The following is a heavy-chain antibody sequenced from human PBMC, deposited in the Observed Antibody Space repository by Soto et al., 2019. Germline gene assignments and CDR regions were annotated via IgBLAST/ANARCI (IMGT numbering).Heavy chain of an antibody. J-gene: IGHJ3*02. D-gene: IGHD4-17*01. CDR1: GFTFSTYA. CDR3: AHPRGYGVFDAYDI. CDR2: ISGTGDYT. V-gene: IGHV3-23*01. Sequence: GGSLRLSCAASGFTFSTYAMSWVRQAPGKGLEWVSAISGTGDYTYNADSVKGRFTISRGNPMNALYLQMNRLRIEDTAVYYCAHPRGYGVFDAYDIWGQGTMVTVSS.